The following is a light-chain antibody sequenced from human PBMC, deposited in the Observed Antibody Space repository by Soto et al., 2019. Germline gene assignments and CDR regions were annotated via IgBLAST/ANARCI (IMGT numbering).Light chain of an antibody. CDR1: QSVSSN. CDR2: GAS. J-gene: IGKJ2*01. Sequence: EIVMTQSPATLSVSPGERATLSSRASQSVSSNLAWYQQKPGQAPRLLIYGASTRATGIPARFSGSGSGTEFTLTISSLQSEDFAVYYCQQYNNWPPTFGQGTKLEI. V-gene: IGKV3-15*01. CDR3: QQYNNWPPT.